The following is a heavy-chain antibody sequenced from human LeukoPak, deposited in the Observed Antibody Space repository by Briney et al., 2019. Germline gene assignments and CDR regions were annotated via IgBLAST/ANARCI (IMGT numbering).Heavy chain of an antibody. D-gene: IGHD1-14*01. V-gene: IGHV3-23*01. J-gene: IGHJ4*02. Sequence: GGSLRLSCAASGFTFSSYAMSWVRQAPGKGLEWVSFITISRDNSKNTPYLQMNSLRAEDTAVYYCARRAGIYSHPYDYWGQGTLVTVSS. CDR3: ARRAGIYSHPYDY. CDR1: GFTFSSYA. CDR2: I.